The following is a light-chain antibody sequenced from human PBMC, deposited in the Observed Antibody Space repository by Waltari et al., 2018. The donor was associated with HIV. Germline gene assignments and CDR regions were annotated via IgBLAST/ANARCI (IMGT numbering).Light chain of an antibody. CDR1: QSVSSY. Sequence: EIVLTQSAATLSLSPGDRATLSCRASQSVSSYLAWYQQKPGQAPRLLIYAASNRATGVPARFSGSGSGTDFTLTISSLEPEDFAVYYCQQRLNWPLTFGGGTRVEIK. CDR3: QQRLNWPLT. J-gene: IGKJ4*01. V-gene: IGKV3-11*01. CDR2: AAS.